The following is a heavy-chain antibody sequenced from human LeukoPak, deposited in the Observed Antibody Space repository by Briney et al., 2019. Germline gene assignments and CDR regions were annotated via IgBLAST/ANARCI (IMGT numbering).Heavy chain of an antibody. Sequence: GGSLRLSYAASGFTVITNDMTWVRQAPGKGLEWVSVLYSDGNTKYADSVQGRFTISIDNSKNTLYLEMNSLSPDDTAVYYCARGVEPLAANTLAYWGQGTLVTVSS. CDR2: LYSDGNT. D-gene: IGHD1-14*01. CDR3: ARGVEPLAANTLAY. CDR1: GFTVITND. V-gene: IGHV3-53*01. J-gene: IGHJ4*02.